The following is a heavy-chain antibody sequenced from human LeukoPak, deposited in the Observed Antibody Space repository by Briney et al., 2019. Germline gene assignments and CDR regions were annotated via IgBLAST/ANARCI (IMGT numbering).Heavy chain of an antibody. Sequence: GASVKVSCKASGYTFTGYYMHWVRQAPGQGLEWMGWINPNSGGTNYAQKFQGRVTMTRDTSISTAYMELSRLRSDDTAVYYCARDPVRGYCSGGSCTPDAFDIWGQGTMVTVSS. D-gene: IGHD2-15*01. CDR1: GYTFTGYY. J-gene: IGHJ3*02. V-gene: IGHV1-2*02. CDR3: ARDPVRGYCSGGSCTPDAFDI. CDR2: INPNSGGT.